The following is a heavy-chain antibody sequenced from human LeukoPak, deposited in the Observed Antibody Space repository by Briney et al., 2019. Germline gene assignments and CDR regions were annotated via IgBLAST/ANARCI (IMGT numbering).Heavy chain of an antibody. J-gene: IGHJ4*02. V-gene: IGHV3-23*01. CDR1: GFTFSDYA. CDR2: ISGSGGST. Sequence: PGGSLRLSCATSGFTFSDYAMSWVRQAPGKGLEWVSAISGSGGSTYYADSVKGRFTISRDNSKNTLYLQMNSLRAEDTAVYYCANYYVWGSYRSYYFDYWGQGTLVTVSS. CDR3: ANYYVWGSYRSYYFDY. D-gene: IGHD3-16*02.